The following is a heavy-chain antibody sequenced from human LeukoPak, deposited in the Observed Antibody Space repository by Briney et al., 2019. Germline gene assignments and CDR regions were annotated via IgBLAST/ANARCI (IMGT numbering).Heavy chain of an antibody. CDR1: GYTFTGYY. D-gene: IGHD4-17*01. CDR2: INPNSGGT. V-gene: IGHV1-2*02. J-gene: IGHJ4*02. Sequence: EASVKVSCKASGYTFTGYYMHWVRQAPGQGLEWMGWINPNSGGTNYAQKFQGRVTMTRDTSISIAYMELSRLRSDDTAVYYCARGATVTTGLYHFDYWGQGTLVTVSS. CDR3: ARGATVTTGLYHFDY.